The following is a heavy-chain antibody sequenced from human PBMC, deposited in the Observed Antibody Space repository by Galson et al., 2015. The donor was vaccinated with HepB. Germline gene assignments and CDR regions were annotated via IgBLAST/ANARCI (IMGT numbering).Heavy chain of an antibody. D-gene: IGHD3-16*01. CDR1: GYTFTNYG. Sequence: SVKVSCKASGYTFTNYGIPWVRQAPGQGLEWMGWISAYNGSTNYAQEFQGRVSMATDTSTSTAYMELRRLKSDDTALYYCARDKDRSTFRNYYYFGMDVWGQGTTVTISS. V-gene: IGHV1-18*04. CDR3: ARDKDRSTFRNYYYFGMDV. CDR2: ISAYNGST. J-gene: IGHJ6*02.